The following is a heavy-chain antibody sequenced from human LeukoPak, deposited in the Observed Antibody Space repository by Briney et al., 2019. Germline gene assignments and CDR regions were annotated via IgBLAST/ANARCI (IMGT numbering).Heavy chain of an antibody. CDR1: GGSISSYY. CDR3: ARETYYYGSGSYPFDY. V-gene: IGHV4-4*07. Sequence: SETLSLTXTVSGGSISSYYWSWIRQPAGKGLEWIGRIYTSGSTNYNPSLKSRVTMSVDTSKNQFSLQLTSVTAADTAVYYCARETYYYGSGSYPFDYWGQGTLVTVSS. J-gene: IGHJ4*02. CDR2: IYTSGST. D-gene: IGHD3-10*01.